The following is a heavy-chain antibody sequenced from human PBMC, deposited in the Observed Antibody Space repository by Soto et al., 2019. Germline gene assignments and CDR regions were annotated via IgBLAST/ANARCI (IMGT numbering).Heavy chain of an antibody. CDR2: IDPSDSYT. J-gene: IGHJ6*02. V-gene: IGHV5-10-1*01. Sequence: SCKGSGKSFTSYWVVWVRQMPGKGLEWMGRIDPSDSYTNYSPSFQGHVTISADKSISTAYLQCSSLKASDTAMYYCATYYDYGMDVWGQGTTVTVSS. CDR1: GKSFTSYW. CDR3: ATYYDYGMDV.